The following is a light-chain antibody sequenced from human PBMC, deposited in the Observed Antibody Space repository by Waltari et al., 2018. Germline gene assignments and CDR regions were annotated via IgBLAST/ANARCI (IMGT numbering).Light chain of an antibody. CDR3: QQYNSYSLLT. V-gene: IGKV1-5*03. J-gene: IGKJ4*01. CDR1: QSISKW. CDR2: EAS. Sequence: DIRMTQSPSTLSASAGDRVILSCRASQSISKWLAWYQQKPGKAPKLLIYEASTLQSGVPSRFSGTGSGTDFTLTISSLQPDDFATYCQQYNSYSLLTFGGGTKVEIK.